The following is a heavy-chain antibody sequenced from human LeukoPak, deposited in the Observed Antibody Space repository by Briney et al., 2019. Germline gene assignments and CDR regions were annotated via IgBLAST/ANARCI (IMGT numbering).Heavy chain of an antibody. CDR1: GGSISSYY. Sequence: SKTLSLTCTASGGSISSYYWNWIRQPPGKGLEWIGYIYDSGSTNYNPSLKSRVTISVDTSKNQFSLKLSSVTAADTAFFFSSRRRHTRYFDHWGQGTLVTVSS. CDR3: SRRRHTRYFDH. V-gene: IGHV4-59*01. J-gene: IGHJ4*02. CDR2: IYDSGST. D-gene: IGHD2-21*01.